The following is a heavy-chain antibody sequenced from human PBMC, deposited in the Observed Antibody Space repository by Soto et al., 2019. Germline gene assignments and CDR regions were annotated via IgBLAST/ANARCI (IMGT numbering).Heavy chain of an antibody. CDR3: GRGSGPRGRPY. CDR2: INGDGTT. CDR1: GFIFNNYW. V-gene: IGHV3-74*01. Sequence: GGSLRLSCAASGFIFNNYWMHWVRQAPGKGLVWVARINGDGTTTYVDSVKGRFTISRDNAKNMVYLQMNSLRAEDTAMYYCGRGSGPRGRPYWGQGISVTDSS. D-gene: IGHD6-25*01. J-gene: IGHJ4*02.